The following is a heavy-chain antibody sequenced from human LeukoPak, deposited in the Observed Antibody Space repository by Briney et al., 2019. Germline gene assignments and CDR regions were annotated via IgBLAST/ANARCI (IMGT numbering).Heavy chain of an antibody. Sequence: SETLSLTCAVYGGSFSGYYWGWIRQPPGKGLEWIGSIYHSGSTYYNPSLKSRVTISVDTSKNQFSLKLSSVTAADTAVYYCASTVTGYYYMDVWGKGTTVTVSS. V-gene: IGHV4-38-2*01. CDR1: GGSFSGYY. CDR2: IYHSGST. CDR3: ASTVTGYYYMDV. D-gene: IGHD4-17*01. J-gene: IGHJ6*03.